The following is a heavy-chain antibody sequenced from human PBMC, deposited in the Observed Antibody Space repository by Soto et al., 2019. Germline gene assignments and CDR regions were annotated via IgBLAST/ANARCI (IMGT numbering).Heavy chain of an antibody. CDR1: GYTFTDYY. V-gene: IGHV1-2*02. CDR3: ARDWGHYYGSGSFPSPHPSDI. CDR2: INPNSGGT. D-gene: IGHD3-10*01. Sequence: QVQLVQSGAEVKKPGASVKVSCKASGYTFTDYYLHWVRQAPGQGLEWMGWINPNSGGTHYAQKLHGGVNMTRCTSITTVSRELNKLTSYDTARYFCARDWGHYYGSGSFPSPHPSDIWGQGTLGTVSS. J-gene: IGHJ4*02.